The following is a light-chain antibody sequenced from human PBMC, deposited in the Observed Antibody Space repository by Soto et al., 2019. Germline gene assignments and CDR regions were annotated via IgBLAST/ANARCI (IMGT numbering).Light chain of an antibody. CDR2: DAS. V-gene: IGKV3-11*01. J-gene: IGKJ4*01. Sequence: EIVLTQSPVTLSLSPGARATLSCRASQSVTTFFAWYQQKPGQAPRLLIYDASKRSTGIPARFSGSGSGTDFTLTISSLEPEDFAVYYCQQRTNWPLTFGGGTKVEIK. CDR1: QSVTTF. CDR3: QQRTNWPLT.